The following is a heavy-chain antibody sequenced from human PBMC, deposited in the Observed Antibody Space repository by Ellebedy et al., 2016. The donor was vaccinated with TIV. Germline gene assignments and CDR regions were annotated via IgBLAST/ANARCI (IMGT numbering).Heavy chain of an antibody. CDR3: ARDLDKSSGWYGGAAY. CDR1: GFTFNSYA. V-gene: IGHV3-30-3*01. Sequence: PGGSLRLSCAASGFTFNSYAMHWVRQASGKGLEWVAVISYDGNSKYYADSVKGRFTISRDNSMTTLYLEMNSLRAEDTAVYYCARDLDKSSGWYGGAAYWGQGTLVTVSS. D-gene: IGHD6-19*01. J-gene: IGHJ4*02. CDR2: ISYDGNSK.